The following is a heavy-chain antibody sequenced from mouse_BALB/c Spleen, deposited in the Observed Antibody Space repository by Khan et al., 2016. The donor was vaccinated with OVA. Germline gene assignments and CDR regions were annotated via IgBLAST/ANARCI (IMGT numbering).Heavy chain of an antibody. CDR2: ISTYYGHA. J-gene: IGHJ3*01. Sequence: QVQLKQSGAELVRPGVSVKISCKGSGYTFTDFTMHWVKQSHAMSLEWIGVISTYYGHATYNQKFKDKATMTVDKSSNTAYMELARLTSEDSAIYYCTRGGGGNRFAYWGQGTLVTVSA. CDR1: GYTFTDFT. CDR3: TRGGGGNRFAY. V-gene: IGHV1S137*01.